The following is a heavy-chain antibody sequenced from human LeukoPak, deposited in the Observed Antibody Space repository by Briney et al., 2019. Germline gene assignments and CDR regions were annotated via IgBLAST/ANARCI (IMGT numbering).Heavy chain of an antibody. CDR1: GFIFDDYA. V-gene: IGHV3-9*01. D-gene: IGHD6-13*01. J-gene: IGHJ4*02. CDR3: AKVGHLAAAGNLWDYFDY. Sequence: GRSLRLSCAASGFIFDDYAMHWVRQAPGKGLEWVSGISWNSDTIGYADSVKGRFTISRDNAKNSLYLQMNSLRAEDTALYYCAKVGHLAAAGNLWDYFDYWGQGTLVTVSS. CDR2: ISWNSDTI.